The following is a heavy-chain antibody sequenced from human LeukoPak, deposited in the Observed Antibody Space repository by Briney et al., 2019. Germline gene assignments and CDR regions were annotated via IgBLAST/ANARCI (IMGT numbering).Heavy chain of an antibody. J-gene: IGHJ4*02. CDR3: ARAGGYNLTYFDY. CDR1: GYTFINYD. Sequence: GASVKVSCKASGYTFINYDISWVRQAPGQGLEWLRWISAYNGNTNYAQKLQGRVTMTTDTSTSTAYMELRSLRSDDTAVYYCARAGGYNLTYFDYWGQGTLVTVSS. V-gene: IGHV1-18*01. D-gene: IGHD5-24*01. CDR2: ISAYNGNT.